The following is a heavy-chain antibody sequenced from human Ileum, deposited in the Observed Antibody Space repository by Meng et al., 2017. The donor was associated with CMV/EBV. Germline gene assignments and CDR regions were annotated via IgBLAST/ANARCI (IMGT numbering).Heavy chain of an antibody. Sequence: LTGAASGVSFETYGMHWVRQAPGKGLEWVAIISSDGRKQHYADSVKGRFAISRDNSKNTLYLQMNSLRAEDTAVYYCAKGCTTFCYYIDFWGRGTLVTVSS. CDR2: ISSDGRKQ. CDR1: GVSFETYG. J-gene: IGHJ4*02. V-gene: IGHV3-33*03. D-gene: IGHD2/OR15-2a*01. CDR3: AKGCTTFCYYIDF.